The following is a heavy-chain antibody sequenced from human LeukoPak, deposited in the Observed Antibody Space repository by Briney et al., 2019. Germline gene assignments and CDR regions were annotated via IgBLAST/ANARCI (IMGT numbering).Heavy chain of an antibody. J-gene: IGHJ5*02. D-gene: IGHD3-9*01. CDR2: IYYSGST. CDR3: ARHDFDWFSGGFDP. Sequence: SETLSLTCTVSGGSISSYYWSWIRQPPGKGLEWIGSIYYSGSTYYNPSLKSRVTISVDTSKNQFSLKLSSVTASDTAMYYCARHDFDWFSGGFDPWGQGTLVTVSS. CDR1: GGSISSYY. V-gene: IGHV4-39*07.